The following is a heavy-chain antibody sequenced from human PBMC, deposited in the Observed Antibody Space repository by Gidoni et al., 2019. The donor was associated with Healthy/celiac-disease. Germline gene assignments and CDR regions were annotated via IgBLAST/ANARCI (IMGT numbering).Heavy chain of an antibody. V-gene: IGHV1-3*01. J-gene: IGHJ4*02. CDR2: INAGNGNT. CDR1: GYTFTSYA. CDR3: ARWPSGRLAGGREPFDY. D-gene: IGHD2-8*02. Sequence: QVQLVQSGAEVKKPGASVTVSCKASGYTFTSYAMHWVRQAPGHRLEWMGWINAGNGNTKYSQKFQGRVTITRDASASTAYMELSSLRSEDTAVYYCARWPSGRLAGGREPFDYWGQGTLVTVSS.